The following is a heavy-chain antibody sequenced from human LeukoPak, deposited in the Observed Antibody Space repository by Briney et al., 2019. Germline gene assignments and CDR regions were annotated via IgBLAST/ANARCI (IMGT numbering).Heavy chain of an antibody. CDR2: IYYSGST. CDR1: GGSISSSSYY. V-gene: IGHV4-39*07. J-gene: IGHJ3*02. Sequence: SETLSLTCTVSGGSISSSSYYWGWIRQPPGKGLEWIGSIYYSGSTYYNPSLKSRVTISVDTSKNQFSLKLSSVTAADTAVYYCARGAKKNYHQPPNDAFDIWGQGTMVTVSS. CDR3: ARGAKKNYHQPPNDAFDI. D-gene: IGHD5-24*01.